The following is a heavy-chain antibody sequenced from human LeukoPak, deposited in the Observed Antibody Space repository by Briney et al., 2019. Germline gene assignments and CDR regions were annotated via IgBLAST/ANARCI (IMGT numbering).Heavy chain of an antibody. CDR2: MNPNSGNT. J-gene: IGHJ6*03. CDR3: ARRFGGPWDCSGGSCYPKPYYYYYYMDV. Sequence: ASVKVSCKASGYTFTSYDINWVRQATGQGLEWMGWMNPNSGNTGYAQKFQGRVTITRNTSISTAYMELSSLRSEDTAVYYCARRFGGPWDCSGGSCYPKPYYYYYYMDVWGKGTTVTVSS. CDR1: GYTFTSYD. D-gene: IGHD2-15*01. V-gene: IGHV1-8*03.